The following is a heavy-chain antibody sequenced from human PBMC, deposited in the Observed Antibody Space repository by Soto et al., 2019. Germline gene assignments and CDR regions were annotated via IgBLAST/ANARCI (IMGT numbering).Heavy chain of an antibody. Sequence: EVQLVESGGGLVHPGGSLRLSCEASGFAFGSSWMTWVRQAPGKGLEWVANIRKDGSARPYLDSVTGRFTISRDNAKNSLYLQMDSLRAEDTGMYFCARDVSPGSSSLYLDAFDVWGQGTMVTVSS. V-gene: IGHV3-7*05. CDR3: ARDVSPGSSSLYLDAFDV. CDR1: GFAFGSSW. J-gene: IGHJ3*01. D-gene: IGHD6-13*01. CDR2: IRKDGSAR.